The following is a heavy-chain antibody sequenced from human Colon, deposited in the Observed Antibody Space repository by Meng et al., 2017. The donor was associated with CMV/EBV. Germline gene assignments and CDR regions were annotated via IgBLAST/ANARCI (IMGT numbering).Heavy chain of an antibody. CDR3: ARDIYGSGSYAVVY. Sequence: SETLSLTCTVSGDSVSSPSHYWTWIRQPPGKGLEWIGNVHYTETTYNNPSLKSRVAASLDTSKNQFSLKLTAVTAADTAVYYCARDIYGSGSYAVVYWGQGTLVTVSS. CDR2: VHYTETT. D-gene: IGHD3-10*01. CDR1: GDSVSSPSHY. V-gene: IGHV4-39*07. J-gene: IGHJ4*02.